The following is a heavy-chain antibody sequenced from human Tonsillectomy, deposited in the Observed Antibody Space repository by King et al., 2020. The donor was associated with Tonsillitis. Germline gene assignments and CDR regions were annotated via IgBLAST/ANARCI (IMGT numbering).Heavy chain of an antibody. CDR3: ARAPDYDFLTGYFDY. Sequence: QLQESGPGLVKPSQTLSLTCTVSGGSISSGAYYWSWIRQHPGKGLEWIGYIFYSGSTYYNPSLKSRLTISVDTSKNQFSLKLSSVTAADTAVYYCARAPDYDFLTGYFDYWGQGTLVTGSS. J-gene: IGHJ4*02. V-gene: IGHV4-31*03. CDR1: GGSISSGAYY. D-gene: IGHD3-9*01. CDR2: IFYSGST.